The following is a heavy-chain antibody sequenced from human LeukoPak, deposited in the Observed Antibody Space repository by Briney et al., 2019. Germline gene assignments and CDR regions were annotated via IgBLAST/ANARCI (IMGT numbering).Heavy chain of an antibody. V-gene: IGHV1-2*02. J-gene: IGHJ5*02. CDR3: ARPYCSGGSCHNWFDP. CDR2: INPNSGGT. Sequence: ASVKVSCKASGYTFTGYYMHWVRQAPGQGLEWMGWINPNSGGTNYAQKFQGRVTMTRDTSISTAYMELSRLRSDDTAVYYCARPYCSGGSCHNWFDPWGQGTLVTVSS. CDR1: GYTFTGYY. D-gene: IGHD2-15*01.